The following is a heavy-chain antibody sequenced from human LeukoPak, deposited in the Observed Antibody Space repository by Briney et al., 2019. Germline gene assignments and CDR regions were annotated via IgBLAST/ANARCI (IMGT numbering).Heavy chain of an antibody. CDR3: ARLLDYDILTGYYPDSHFDY. CDR2: IYYSGST. J-gene: IGHJ4*02. V-gene: IGHV4-39*01. Sequence: PSETLSLTCTVSGGSISSSNYYWGWIRQPPGKGLEWIGSIYYSGSTYYNPSLKSRVTISVDTSKNQFSLKLISVTAADTAVYYCARLLDYDILTGYYPDSHFDYWGQGTLVTVSS. D-gene: IGHD3-9*01. CDR1: GGSISSSNYY.